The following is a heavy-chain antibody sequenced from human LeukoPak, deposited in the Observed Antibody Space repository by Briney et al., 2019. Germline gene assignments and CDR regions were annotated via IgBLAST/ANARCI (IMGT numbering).Heavy chain of an antibody. D-gene: IGHD2-2*01. CDR2: INVIGDTT. CDR1: GFTFSNYG. J-gene: IGHJ6*02. V-gene: IGHV3-23*01. CDR3: AKDSPGYCSSTSCYGMDV. Sequence: GGSLRLSCAASGFTFSNYGLSWVRQAPGKGLEWVSYINVIGDTTYYADPVKGRFTVSRDNSKNTLYLQMNSLRAEDTAVYYCAKDSPGYCSSTSCYGMDVWGQGTTVTVSS.